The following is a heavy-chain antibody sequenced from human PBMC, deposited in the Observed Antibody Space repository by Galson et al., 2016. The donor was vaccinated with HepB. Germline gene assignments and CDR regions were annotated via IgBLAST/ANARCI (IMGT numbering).Heavy chain of an antibody. CDR3: ARDGGGGYNLDY. CDR1: GFTFSSFS. V-gene: IGHV3-48*02. J-gene: IGHJ4*02. CDR2: ISSSSDTI. D-gene: IGHD5-24*01. Sequence: SLRLSCAVSGFTFSSFSMNWVRQAPGKGLEWVSYISSSSDTIYYADSVKGRFTISRDNAKNSLYLQMNGLRDGDTAVYYCARDGGGGYNLDYWGQGTLVTVSS.